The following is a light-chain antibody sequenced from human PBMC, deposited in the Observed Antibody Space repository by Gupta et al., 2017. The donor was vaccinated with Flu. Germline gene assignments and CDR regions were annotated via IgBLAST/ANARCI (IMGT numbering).Light chain of an antibody. CDR3: HHYDNRTLVT. CDR1: QDNRKN. Sequence: DIVNITCQDSQDNRKNLNGYHQKQARDPTRLILGAANMEIGVLSRFSGSGWGTDVSFPISSLQPEDIATFYYHHYDNRTLVTFGQGTKLEIK. V-gene: IGKV1-33*01. J-gene: IGKJ2*01. CDR2: GAA.